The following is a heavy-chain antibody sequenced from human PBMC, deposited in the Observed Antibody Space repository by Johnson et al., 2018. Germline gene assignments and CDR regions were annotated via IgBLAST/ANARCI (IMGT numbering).Heavy chain of an antibody. J-gene: IGHJ6*03. CDR3: AERGAGDGTRNYYYYMDV. V-gene: IGHV3-30*03. CDR1: GFTFSSYG. Sequence: QVQLVQSGGGVVQPGRSLRLSCAASGFTFSSYGMHWVRQAPGKGLEWVAVISYDGSHKYYADSVKGRFTISRDISENTRYLQMNSLRAEDTVVYYCAERGAGDGTRNYYYYMDVWGKGTTVTVSS. CDR2: ISYDGSHK. D-gene: IGHD6-19*01.